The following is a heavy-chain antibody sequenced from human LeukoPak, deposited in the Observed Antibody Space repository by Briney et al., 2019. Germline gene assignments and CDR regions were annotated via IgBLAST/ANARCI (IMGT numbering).Heavy chain of an antibody. CDR1: GFTFGDNY. CDR3: ASGGSYFDY. J-gene: IGHJ4*02. V-gene: IGHV3-11*01. CDR2: ISFNGSSM. D-gene: IGHD1-26*01. Sequence: PGGSLRLSCAASGFTFGDNYMSWIRQAPGKGLEWVSFISFNGSSMYYADSVKGRFTISRDNAKNSLYLQMNSLRAEDTAVYYCASGGSYFDYWGQGTLVTVSS.